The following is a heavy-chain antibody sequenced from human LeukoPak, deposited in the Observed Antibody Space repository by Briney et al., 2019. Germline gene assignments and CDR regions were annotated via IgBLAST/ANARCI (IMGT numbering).Heavy chain of an antibody. CDR2: ISSSSSYI. Sequence: GGSLRLSCAASGFTFSSYSMNWVRQAPGKGLEWVSSISSSSSYIYYADSVKGRFTISRDNAKNSLYLQMNSLRAEDTAVYYCAKDLVVVGYCSGGSCYGHDAFDIWGQGTMVTVSS. D-gene: IGHD2-15*01. CDR3: AKDLVVVGYCSGGSCYGHDAFDI. V-gene: IGHV3-21*01. CDR1: GFTFSSYS. J-gene: IGHJ3*02.